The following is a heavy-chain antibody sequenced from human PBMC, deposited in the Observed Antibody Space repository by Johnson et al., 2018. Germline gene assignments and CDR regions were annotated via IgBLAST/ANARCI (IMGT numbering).Heavy chain of an antibody. CDR1: GGTFSSYA. CDR2: IIPIFGTA. Sequence: QVRLGQAGAEVKKPGSSVKVSCKASGGTFSSYAISWVRQAPGQGLEWMGGIIPIFGTANYAQKFPGRVTITADESPSTAYMELSSLRSEETAGYYCGRPYCRGGSCYRDAFDIWGQGTMVTVSS. V-gene: IGHV1-69*01. CDR3: GRPYCRGGSCYRDAFDI. J-gene: IGHJ3*02. D-gene: IGHD2-15*01.